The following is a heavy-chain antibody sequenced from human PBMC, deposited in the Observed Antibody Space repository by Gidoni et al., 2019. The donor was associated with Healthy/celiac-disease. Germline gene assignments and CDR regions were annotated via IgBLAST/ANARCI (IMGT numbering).Heavy chain of an antibody. CDR2: IIPSFGTA. Sequence: QVQLVQSGAEVKKPGSSVKVSCKASGGTFSSYAISWVRQAPGQGLEWMGGIIPSFGTANYAQKFQGRVTITADESTSTAYMELSSLRSEDTAVYYCARGEGATHFPHIYFDYWGQGTLVTVSS. J-gene: IGHJ4*02. D-gene: IGHD1-26*01. CDR1: GGTFSSYA. CDR3: ARGEGATHFPHIYFDY. V-gene: IGHV1-69*01.